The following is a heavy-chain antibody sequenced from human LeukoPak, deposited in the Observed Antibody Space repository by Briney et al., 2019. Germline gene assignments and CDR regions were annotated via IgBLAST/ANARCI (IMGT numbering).Heavy chain of an antibody. D-gene: IGHD3-10*01. CDR1: GYTFTGYY. CDR3: ARNLWFGESSDAFDM. CDR2: INPNSGGT. V-gene: IGHV1-2*02. Sequence: ASVKVSCKASGYTFTGYYMHWVRQAPGQGLEWMGWINPNSGGTNYAQKFQGRVTMTRDTSISTAYMDMSSLRSDDTAVYHCARNLWFGESSDAFDMWGQGTMVTVSS. J-gene: IGHJ3*02.